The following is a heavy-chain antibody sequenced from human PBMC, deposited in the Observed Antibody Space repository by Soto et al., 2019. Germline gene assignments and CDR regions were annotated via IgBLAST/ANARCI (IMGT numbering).Heavy chain of an antibody. CDR1: GFTYSDFA. CDR2: ISYDGSDK. CDR3: ARRAYHSSDAIDV. V-gene: IGHV3-30*09. Sequence: QVQLVESGGGVVQPGRSLRLSCAASGFTYSDFALHWVRQAPGKGLEWVAFISYDGSDKYYTDSVKGRFAISRDNSKDTLHQKMSIRTAEDTAVYYCARRAYHSSDAIDVWGQGTTVTVSS. J-gene: IGHJ6*02. D-gene: IGHD3-22*01.